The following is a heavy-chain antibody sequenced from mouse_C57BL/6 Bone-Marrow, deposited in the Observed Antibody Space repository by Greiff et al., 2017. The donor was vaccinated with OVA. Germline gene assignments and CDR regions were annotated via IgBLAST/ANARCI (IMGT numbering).Heavy chain of an antibody. CDR2: IDPSDSYT. CDR1: GYTFTSYW. Sequence: VQLQQPGAELVRPGTSVKLSCKASGYTFTSYWMHWVKQRPGQGLEWIGVIDPSDSYTNYNQKFKGKATLTVDTSSSTAYMQLSSLTSEDAAVYYCAKKSYCDYWGQGTTLTVSS. CDR3: AKKSYCDY. V-gene: IGHV1-59*01. J-gene: IGHJ2*01.